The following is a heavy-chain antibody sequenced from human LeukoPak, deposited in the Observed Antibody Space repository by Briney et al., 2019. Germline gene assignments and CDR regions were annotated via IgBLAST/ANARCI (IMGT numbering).Heavy chain of an antibody. D-gene: IGHD2-2*01. V-gene: IGHV1-69*05. CDR2: IIPIFGTA. J-gene: IGHJ6*03. Sequence: SVKVSCKASGGTFSGYAISWVRQAPGQGLEWMGGIIPIFGTANYAQKFQGRVTITTDESTSTAYMELSSLRSEDTAVYYCAGPSSYCSSTSCYDRIDYYYYMDVWGKGTTVTVSS. CDR1: GGTFSGYA. CDR3: AGPSSYCSSTSCYDRIDYYYYMDV.